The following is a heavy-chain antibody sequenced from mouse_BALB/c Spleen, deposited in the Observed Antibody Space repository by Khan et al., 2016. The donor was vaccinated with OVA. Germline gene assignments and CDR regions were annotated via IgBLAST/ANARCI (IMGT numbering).Heavy chain of an antibody. J-gene: IGHJ4*01. D-gene: IGHD1-1*02. CDR2: INTYTGEP. Sequence: QIQLAQSGPELKKPGETVKISCKASGYTFTNNGMNWVKQNPGKGLKWMGWINTYTGEPTYVDDFKGRFAFSLETSATTAYLQINNLKNEDTATYFCARVWYAGTMDYGGQGTSGTVSS. V-gene: IGHV9-3-1*01. CDR3: ARVWYAGTMDY. CDR1: GYTFTNNG.